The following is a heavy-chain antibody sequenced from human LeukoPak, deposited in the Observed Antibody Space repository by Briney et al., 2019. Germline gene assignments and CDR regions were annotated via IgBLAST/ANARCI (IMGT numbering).Heavy chain of an antibody. CDR3: ARQVAGGYQYYYYMDV. V-gene: IGHV4-59*08. D-gene: IGHD6-19*01. CDR1: GDSGSTYS. Sequence: SDTLSLTCTVSGDSGSTYSWNWIRQPRGKGLEWIGYIYDSGSTNYSPSLKSRVTISLDTSKNQFSLKLSSVTAADTAVYYCARQVAGGYQYYYYMDVWGKGTTVTVSS. CDR2: IYDSGST. J-gene: IGHJ6*03.